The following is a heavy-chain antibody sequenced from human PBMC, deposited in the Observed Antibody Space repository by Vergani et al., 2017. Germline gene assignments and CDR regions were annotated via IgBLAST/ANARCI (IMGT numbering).Heavy chain of an antibody. CDR3: ERERYYLGSGSYAYYYYYGLDV. D-gene: IGHD3-10*01. CDR1: GFTFSSYS. Sequence: EVQLVESGGGLVKRGGSLRLSCAASGFTFSSYSMNWVRQAPGTGLEWVSSISSSSSYIHYSNSLKGRFTISRDNAKSSLYLQMNSLRTEETGVYYCERERYYLGSGSYAYYYYYGLDVWGEGTAVTVSS. CDR2: ISSSSSYI. V-gene: IGHV3-21*01. J-gene: IGHJ6*04.